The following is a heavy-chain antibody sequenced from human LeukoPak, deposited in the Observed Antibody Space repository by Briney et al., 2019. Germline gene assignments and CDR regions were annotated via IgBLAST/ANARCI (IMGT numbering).Heavy chain of an antibody. V-gene: IGHV1-46*01. CDR1: GYTFTNYY. CDR2: INTGGGTT. D-gene: IGHD5-12*01. Sequence: GASVKVSCKASGYTFTNYYMHWVRQAPGQGLEWLGVINTGGGTTSSAQKFQGRVTMTRDTSTSTVYMEPSSLTSEDTAVYYCARDSGQFDYWGQGTLVTVSS. J-gene: IGHJ4*02. CDR3: ARDSGQFDY.